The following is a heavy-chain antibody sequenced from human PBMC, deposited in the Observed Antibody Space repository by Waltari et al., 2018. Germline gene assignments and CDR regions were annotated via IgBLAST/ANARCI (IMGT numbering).Heavy chain of an antibody. Sequence: QVQLQESGPGLVNPSETLSLTCTVSGGSISSYYWSWIRQPAGKGLEWIGRIYTSGSTNYNPSRNRRVTMSVDTSKNQFSLKLSSVTAADTAVYYCARLTSSWETYYFDYWGQGTLVTVSS. CDR1: GGSISSYY. V-gene: IGHV4-4*07. CDR2: IYTSGST. D-gene: IGHD6-13*01. J-gene: IGHJ4*02. CDR3: ARLTSSWETYYFDY.